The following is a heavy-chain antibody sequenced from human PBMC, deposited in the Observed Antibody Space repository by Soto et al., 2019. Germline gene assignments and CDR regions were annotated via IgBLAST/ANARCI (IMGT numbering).Heavy chain of an antibody. Sequence: GESLKISCQGSGYSFTSYWIGWVRQMPGKGLEWMGIINPGGSDTRYSPSVQGQVIISVDKSISTAYVQWSSLKASDTAIYYWARKGTDVTLDVGGKGTTVTVSP. CDR1: GYSFTSYW. J-gene: IGHJ6*04. CDR3: ARKGTDVTLDV. D-gene: IGHD2-21*02. CDR2: INPGGSDT. V-gene: IGHV5-51*01.